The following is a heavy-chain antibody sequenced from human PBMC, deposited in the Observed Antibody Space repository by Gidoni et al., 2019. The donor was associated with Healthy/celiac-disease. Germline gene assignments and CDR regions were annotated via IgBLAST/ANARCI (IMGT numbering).Heavy chain of an antibody. CDR2: ISGSGGST. D-gene: IGHD3-3*01. J-gene: IGHJ4*02. CDR3: AGIFGVAPNLGPDY. V-gene: IGHV3-23*01. Sequence: EVQLLESGGGLVQPGGSLRLSCSASGFPFSSYAMSWVRQAPGKGLEWVSAISGSGGSTYYADSVKGRFTISRDNSKNTLYLQMNSLRAEDTAVYYCAGIFGVAPNLGPDYWGQGTLVTVSS. CDR1: GFPFSSYA.